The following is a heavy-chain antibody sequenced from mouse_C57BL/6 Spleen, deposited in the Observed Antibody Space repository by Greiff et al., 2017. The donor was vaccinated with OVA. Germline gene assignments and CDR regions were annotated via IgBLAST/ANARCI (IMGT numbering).Heavy chain of an antibody. D-gene: IGHD2-10*01. Sequence: QVHVKQSGAELVRPGTSVKVSCKASGYAFTNYLIEWVKQRPGQGLEWIGVINPGSGGTNYNEKFKGKATLTAEKSSSTAYMQLSSLTSEDSAVYFCARSPYYGPPFDYWGQGTTLTVSS. J-gene: IGHJ2*01. CDR3: ARSPYYGPPFDY. CDR2: INPGSGGT. CDR1: GYAFTNYL. V-gene: IGHV1-54*01.